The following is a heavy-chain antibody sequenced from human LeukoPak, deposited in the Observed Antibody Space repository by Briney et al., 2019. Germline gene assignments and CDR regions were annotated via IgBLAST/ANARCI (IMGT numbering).Heavy chain of an antibody. V-gene: IGHV3-33*06. CDR2: IWYDGSNK. CDR3: AKANSGYVLVFDY. Sequence: GGSLRLSCAASGFTFSSHGMPWVRQAPGKGLEWVAVIWYDGSNKYYADSVKGRFTISRDNSKNTLYLQMNSRRAEDTAVYDCAKANSGYVLVFDYWGQGTLVTLSS. J-gene: IGHJ4*02. CDR1: GFTFSSHG. D-gene: IGHD5-12*01.